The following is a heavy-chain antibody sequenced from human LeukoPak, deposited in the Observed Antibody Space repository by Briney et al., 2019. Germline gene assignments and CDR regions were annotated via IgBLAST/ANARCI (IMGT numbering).Heavy chain of an antibody. V-gene: IGHV1-69*05. J-gene: IGHJ4*02. CDR1: GGTFSSYA. Sequence: ASVKVSCKASGGTFSSYAISWVRQAPGQGLEWMGGIIPIFGTPNYAQKFQGRVTITTDESTSTAYMELSSLRSEDTAVYYCQYYDSSGETPFDYWGQGTLVTVSS. D-gene: IGHD3-22*01. CDR2: IIPIFGTP. CDR3: QYYDSSGETPFDY.